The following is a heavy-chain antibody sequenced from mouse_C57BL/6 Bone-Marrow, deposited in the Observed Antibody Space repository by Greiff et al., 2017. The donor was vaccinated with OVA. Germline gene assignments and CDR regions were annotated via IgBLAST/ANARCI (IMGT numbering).Heavy chain of an antibody. D-gene: IGHD2-5*01. CDR2: IYTGSGST. Sequence: VQLQQPGAELVKPGASVKMSCKASGYTFTSYWINWVKQRPGKGLEWIGDIYTGSGSTNYTEKFKSKATLAVDTSSSTAYMQLISLTSEDSAVYYCARRYSNCGYAMDYWGRGTSVTVSS. CDR3: ARRYSNCGYAMDY. J-gene: IGHJ4*01. CDR1: GYTFTSYW. V-gene: IGHV1-55*01.